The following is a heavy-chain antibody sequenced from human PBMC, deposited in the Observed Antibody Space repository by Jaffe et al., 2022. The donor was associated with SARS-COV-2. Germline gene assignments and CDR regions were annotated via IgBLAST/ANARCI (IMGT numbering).Heavy chain of an antibody. CDR2: TSTSSSYK. Sequence: EVQLVESGGGLVQPGGSLRLSCAAAGFTFRSYSMNWVRQAPGKGLEWVSSTSTSSSYKYYVDSVKGRFTISRDNAKNSLYLQMNSLRAEDTAVYYCARDGTGGDDSRGYYPYYFDSWGQGTLVTVSS. V-gene: IGHV3-21*01. D-gene: IGHD3-22*01. CDR3: ARDGTGGDDSRGYYPYYFDS. J-gene: IGHJ4*02. CDR1: GFTFRSYS.